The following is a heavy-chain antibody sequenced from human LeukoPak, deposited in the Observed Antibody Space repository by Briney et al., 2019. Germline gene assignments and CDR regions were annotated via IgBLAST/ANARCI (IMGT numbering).Heavy chain of an antibody. J-gene: IGHJ3*02. CDR1: GYSFTSYW. Sequence: GESLKISCKGSGYSFTSYWIGWVRQMPGQGLGWMGIIYPGDSDIRHSPPFQGQVTISADKSISTAYLQWSSLKASDTAMYFCARRSSFVAFDIWGQGTMVTVSS. D-gene: IGHD3-3*01. CDR3: ARRSSFVAFDI. V-gene: IGHV5-51*01. CDR2: IYPGDSDI.